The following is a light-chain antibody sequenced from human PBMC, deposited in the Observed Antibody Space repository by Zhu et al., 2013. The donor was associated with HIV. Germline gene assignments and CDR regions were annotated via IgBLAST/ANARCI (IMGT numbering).Light chain of an antibody. CDR1: QSVSSSY. V-gene: IGKV3-20*01. CDR3: QQYDTLPYS. CDR2: GAS. J-gene: IGKJ2*03. Sequence: EIVLTQSPGTLSLSPGERATLSCTASQSVSSSYLTWYQQRPGQAPRLLIFGASSRAVGIPDRFSGSGSGTDFTLTISNLQAEDVATYYCQQYDTLPYSFGQGTKLEIK.